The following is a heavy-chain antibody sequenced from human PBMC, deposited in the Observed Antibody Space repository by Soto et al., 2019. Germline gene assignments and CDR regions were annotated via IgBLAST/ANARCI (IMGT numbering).Heavy chain of an antibody. V-gene: IGHV4-61*01. CDR3: ARILRSTAVDY. J-gene: IGHJ4*02. CDR2: VYYSGGT. CDR1: GGSVSSGSYF. Sequence: TLSLTCSVSGGSVSSGSYFWSWIRQPPGKGLEWIGYVYYSGGTNYNPSLKSRVTMSVDTSKNQFSLKLSSVTAADAAVYYCARILRSTAVDYWGQGTLVTVSS. D-gene: IGHD2-15*01.